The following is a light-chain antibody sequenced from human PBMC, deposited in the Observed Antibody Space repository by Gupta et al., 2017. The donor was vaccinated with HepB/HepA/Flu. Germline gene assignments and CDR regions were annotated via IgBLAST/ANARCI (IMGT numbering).Light chain of an antibody. Sequence: EIVLTQSPATLSLSPGERATLSCRASQSVSSYLAWYQQKPGQAPRLLIYDASNRDTGIPARFSGSGSGKDLTPTISSREQEDFAGYYCQQRSNWPQLTFGGGTKVEIK. CDR1: QSVSSY. V-gene: IGKV3-11*01. CDR2: DAS. CDR3: QQRSNWPQLT. J-gene: IGKJ4*01.